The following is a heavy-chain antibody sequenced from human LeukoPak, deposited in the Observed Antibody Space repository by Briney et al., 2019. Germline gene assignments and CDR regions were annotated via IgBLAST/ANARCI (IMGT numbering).Heavy chain of an antibody. J-gene: IGHJ4*02. CDR3: ARHPAAAGDISFDY. V-gene: IGHV4-59*08. CDR2: IYYSGST. D-gene: IGHD6-13*01. Sequence: SETLSLTCTVSGGSISSYYWSWIRQPPWKGLECLGYIYYSGSTNYNPSLKSRVTISVDTSKNQFSLKLSSVTAADTAVYYCARHPAAAGDISFDYWGQGTLVTVSS. CDR1: GGSISSYY.